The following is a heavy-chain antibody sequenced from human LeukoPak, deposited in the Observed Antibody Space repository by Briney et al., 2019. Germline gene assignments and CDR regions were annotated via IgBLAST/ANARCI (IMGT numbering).Heavy chain of an antibody. CDR2: INSDGSST. CDR1: GFTFSNYW. CDR3: ARGGGYSYGFFDY. J-gene: IGHJ4*02. D-gene: IGHD5-18*01. Sequence: GGSLRLSCAASGFTFSNYWMHWVRQAPGKGLVWVSRINSDGSSTSYADSVKGRFTISRDNAKNTLYLQMNSLRAEATAVYYCARGGGYSYGFFDYWGQGTLVTVSS. V-gene: IGHV3-74*01.